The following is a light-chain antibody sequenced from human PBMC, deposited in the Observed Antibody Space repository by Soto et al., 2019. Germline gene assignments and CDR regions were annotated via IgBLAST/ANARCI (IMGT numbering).Light chain of an antibody. CDR2: KAS. J-gene: IGKJ1*01. CDR1: QTISSW. V-gene: IGKV1-5*03. Sequence: DIRMAQSPSALSASVGDRVTITCLASQTISSWLAWYQQKPGKAPKLLIYKASTLETGVPSRFSGSGSGTEFTLTISSLQPDDFAIYYCQQYNDYPWTFGQGTKVDIK. CDR3: QQYNDYPWT.